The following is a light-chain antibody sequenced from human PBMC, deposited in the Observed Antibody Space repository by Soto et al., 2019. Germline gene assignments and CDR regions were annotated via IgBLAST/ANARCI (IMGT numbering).Light chain of an antibody. V-gene: IGKV1-8*01. CDR2: AAS. Sequence: PSSFSASSGDRGTIVCRACKGISSYLAWYQQKPGKAPKLLIYAASTLQSGVPSRFSGSGSGTDFTLTISCLQSEDFAPYCSQHSEILPQTSGQGTLPEIK. CDR3: QHSEILPQT. J-gene: IGKJ5*01. CDR1: KGISSY.